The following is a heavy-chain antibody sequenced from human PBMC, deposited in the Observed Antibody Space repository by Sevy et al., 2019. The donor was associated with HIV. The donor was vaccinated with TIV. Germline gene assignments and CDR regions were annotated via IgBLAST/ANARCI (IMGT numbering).Heavy chain of an antibody. CDR2: IWNDGSNK. Sequence: GGSLRLSCAASDFTFSDYGMQWVRQAPGKGLEWVAVIWNDGSNKYYADSVKGRFTTSRDNSSNTLYLQMNSLRAEDTAVYYCARDVRGERIRPGDLDYWGQGTLVTVSS. D-gene: IGHD3-10*02. J-gene: IGHJ4*02. V-gene: IGHV3-33*01. CDR3: ARDVRGERIRPGDLDY. CDR1: DFTFSDYG.